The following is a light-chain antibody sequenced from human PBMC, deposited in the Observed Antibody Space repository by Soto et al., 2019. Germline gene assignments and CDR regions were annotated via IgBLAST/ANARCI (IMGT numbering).Light chain of an antibody. Sequence: DIQMTQSPSTLSGSVGDRVTITCRASQTISSWLAWYQQKPGKAPKLLIYKASTLKSGVPSRFSGSGSGTEFTLTISSLQPDDFATYYSQQRGTFGPGTKVDIK. CDR2: KAS. J-gene: IGKJ3*01. V-gene: IGKV1-5*03. CDR1: QTISSW. CDR3: QQRGT.